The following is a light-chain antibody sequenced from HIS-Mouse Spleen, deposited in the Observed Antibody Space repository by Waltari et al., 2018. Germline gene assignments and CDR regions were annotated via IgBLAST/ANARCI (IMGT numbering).Light chain of an antibody. J-gene: IGKJ2*01. CDR1: QSVLYSSNNKNY. CDR3: QQYYSTPYT. CDR2: WAS. Sequence: DIVMTQSPDSLAVSLGERATINCKSSQSVLYSSNNKNYLAWYQQKPGQPPKRVIYWASTRESGVPDRFSGSGSGTDFTLTISSLQAEDVAVYYCQQYYSTPYTFGQGTKLEIK. V-gene: IGKV4-1*01.